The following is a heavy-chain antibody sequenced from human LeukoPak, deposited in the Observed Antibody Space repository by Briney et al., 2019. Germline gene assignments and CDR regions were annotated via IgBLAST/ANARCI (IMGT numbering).Heavy chain of an antibody. CDR2: IYYSGST. Sequence: TPSETLSLTCTVSGGSISSGGYYWSWIRQHPGNGLEWIGYIYYSGSTYYNPSLKSRVTISVDTSKNQFSLKLSSVTAADTAVYYCARRVQHPNWFDPWGQGTLVTVSS. CDR1: GGSISSGGYY. CDR3: ARRVQHPNWFDP. V-gene: IGHV4-31*03. J-gene: IGHJ5*02.